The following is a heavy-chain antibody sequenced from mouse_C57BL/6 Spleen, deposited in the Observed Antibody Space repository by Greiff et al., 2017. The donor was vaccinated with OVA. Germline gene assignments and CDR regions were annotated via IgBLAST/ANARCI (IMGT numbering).Heavy chain of an antibody. CDR3: ATRRSETTVVDFDY. D-gene: IGHD1-1*01. CDR2: INPNYGTT. V-gene: IGHV1-39*01. CDR1: GYSFTDYN. Sequence: VQLKQSGPELVKPGASVKISCKASGYSFTDYNMNWVKQSNGKSLEWIGVINPNYGTTSYNQKFKGKATLTVDQSSSTAYMQLNSLTSEDSAVYYCATRRSETTVVDFDYWGQGTTLTVSS. J-gene: IGHJ2*01.